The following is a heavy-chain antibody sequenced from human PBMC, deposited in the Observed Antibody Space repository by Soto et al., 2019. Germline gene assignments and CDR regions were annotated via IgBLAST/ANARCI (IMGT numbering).Heavy chain of an antibody. D-gene: IGHD3-10*01. V-gene: IGHV4-39*01. J-gene: IGHJ5*02. CDR2: IYYSGAT. CDR3: VRPFGVVSPDNWFDP. CDR1: GGSVGRSGHY. Sequence: SETLSLTCTVSGGSVGRSGHYWGWVRQRPGKGLEWIASIYYSGATHYNPSLKSRVTIFVDTSKNQFSLRLSYVTAADTAVYYCVRPFGVVSPDNWFDPWGQGTLVTVSS.